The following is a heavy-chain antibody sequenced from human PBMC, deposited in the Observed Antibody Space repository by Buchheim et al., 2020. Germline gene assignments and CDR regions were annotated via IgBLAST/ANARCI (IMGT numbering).Heavy chain of an antibody. CDR1: GGSISSGGYS. J-gene: IGHJ4*02. D-gene: IGHD3-9*01. Sequence: QLQLQESGSGLVKPSQTLSLTCAVSGGSISSGGYSWSWIRQPPGKGLEWIGYIYHSGSTYYNPPLKSRVTISVDRSKNQFSLKLSSVTAADTAVYYCARAIRYFDWTNDPPSYFDYWGQGTL. V-gene: IGHV4-30-2*01. CDR2: IYHSGST. CDR3: ARAIRYFDWTNDPPSYFDY.